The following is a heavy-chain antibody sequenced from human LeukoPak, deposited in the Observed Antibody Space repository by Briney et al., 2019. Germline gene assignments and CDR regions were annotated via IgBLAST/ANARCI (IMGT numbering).Heavy chain of an antibody. CDR1: GFTFRNFG. CDR2: IYYDGSDK. CDR3: ARDRSQHYFDY. D-gene: IGHD5-18*01. J-gene: IGHJ4*02. Sequence: SGGSLRLSCAASGFTFRNFGMHWVRQAPGKGLEWVAVIYYDGSDKYYVDSVKGRFAVSRDNSKNTLYLQMNNLRVEDTAVYHCARDRSQHYFDYWGQGALVTVSS. V-gene: IGHV3-33*08.